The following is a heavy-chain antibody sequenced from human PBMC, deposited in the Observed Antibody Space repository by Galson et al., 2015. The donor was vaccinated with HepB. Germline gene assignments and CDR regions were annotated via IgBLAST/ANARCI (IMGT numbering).Heavy chain of an antibody. CDR2: INSDGSST. CDR1: GFTFSSYW. V-gene: IGHV3-74*01. Sequence: SLRLSCAASGFTFSSYWMHWVRHPPGKGLVWVSRINSDGSSTSYADSLKGRFTISRDNAKNSLYLQMTSLRAEDTAVYYCARRYSNYWYFDLWGRGTLVTVSS. D-gene: IGHD4-11*01. J-gene: IGHJ2*01. CDR3: ARRYSNYWYFDL.